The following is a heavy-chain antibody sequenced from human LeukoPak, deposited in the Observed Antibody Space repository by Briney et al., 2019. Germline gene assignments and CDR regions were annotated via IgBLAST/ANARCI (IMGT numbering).Heavy chain of an antibody. CDR2: ISGSGGST. CDR3: ANEFREVMVYGDPLDY. CDR1: GFTFSSYA. D-gene: IGHD2-8*01. J-gene: IGHJ4*02. V-gene: IGHV3-23*01. Sequence: GGSLRLSCAASGFTFSSYAMSWVRQAPGKGLEWVSAISGSGGSTYYADSVKGRFTISRDNSKNTLYLQMNSLRAEDTAVYYCANEFREVMVYGDPLDYWGQGTLVTVSS.